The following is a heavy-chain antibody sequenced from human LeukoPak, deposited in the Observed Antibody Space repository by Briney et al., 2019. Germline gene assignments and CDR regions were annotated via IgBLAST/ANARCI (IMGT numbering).Heavy chain of an antibody. V-gene: IGHV4-30-4*01. CDR1: GGSISSGGYY. J-gene: IGHJ6*02. CDR3: ARGFGELIRGDYYYYGMDV. CDR2: IYCSGTT. D-gene: IGHD3-10*01. Sequence: SQTLSLTCTVSGGSISSGGYYWSWIRQPPGKGLEWIGYIYCSGTTYYNPSLKSRVTISVDTSKNQFSLRLTSVTAADTAVYYCARGFGELIRGDYYYYGMDVWGQGTTVTVSS.